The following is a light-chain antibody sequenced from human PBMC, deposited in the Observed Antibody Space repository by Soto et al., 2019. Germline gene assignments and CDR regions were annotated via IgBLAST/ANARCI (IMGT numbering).Light chain of an antibody. CDR3: QQYSEWPFT. CDR1: QGVRSN. V-gene: IGKV3-15*01. CDR2: GAS. J-gene: IGKJ4*01. Sequence: EMVMTQSPATLSVSPGERATLSCWASQGVRSNLAWYQQKPGQGPRLLIYGASTRATGIPGRFSGSGSGTEFTLTITNLQSEDFAVYNCQQYSEWPFTFGGGTKVEIK.